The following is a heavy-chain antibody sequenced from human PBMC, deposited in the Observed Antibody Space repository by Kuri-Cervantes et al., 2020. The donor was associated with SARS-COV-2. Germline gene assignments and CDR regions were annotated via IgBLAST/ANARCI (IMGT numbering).Heavy chain of an antibody. CDR1: GFTSSSHS. CDR3: ARQRDTAMDTASPFDY. D-gene: IGHD5-18*01. CDR2: ISSSSSYI. V-gene: IGHV3-21*01. Sequence: GESLKISCAASGFTSSSHSMNWVRQAPGKGLEWVSSISSSSSYIYYADSVKGRFTISRDNAKNSLYLQMNSLRAEDTAVYYCARQRDTAMDTASPFDYWGQGTLVTVSS. J-gene: IGHJ4*02.